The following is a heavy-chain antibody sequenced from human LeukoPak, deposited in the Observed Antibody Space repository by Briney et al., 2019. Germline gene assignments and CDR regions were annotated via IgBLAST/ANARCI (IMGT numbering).Heavy chain of an antibody. CDR1: GFTFSSYG. CDR3: AKGGYCSSTSCYVGWFDP. CDR2: ISYDGSNK. D-gene: IGHD2-2*01. Sequence: PGGSLRLSCAASGFTFSSYGMHWVRQAPGKGLEWVAVISYDGSNKYYADSVKGRFTISRDNSKNTLFLQMNSLRAEDTAVYYCAKGGYCSSTSCYVGWFDPWGQGTLVTVSS. V-gene: IGHV3-30*18. J-gene: IGHJ5*02.